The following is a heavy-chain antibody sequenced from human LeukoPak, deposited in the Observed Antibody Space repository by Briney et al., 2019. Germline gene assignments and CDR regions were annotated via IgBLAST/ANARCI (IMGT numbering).Heavy chain of an antibody. J-gene: IGHJ4*02. CDR3: ARERASRGDYTY. CDR2: ISSSGSTI. V-gene: IGHV3-48*03. CDR1: GFTFSSYE. Sequence: GGSLRLSCAASGFTFSSYEMNWVRQAPGKWLEWVSYISSSGSTIYYADSVKGRFTISRDNAKNSLYLQMNSLRAEDTAVYYCARERASRGDYTYWGQGTLVTVSS. D-gene: IGHD4-17*01.